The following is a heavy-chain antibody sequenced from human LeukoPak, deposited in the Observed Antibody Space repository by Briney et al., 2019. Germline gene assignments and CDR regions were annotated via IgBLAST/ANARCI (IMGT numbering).Heavy chain of an antibody. CDR2: MSSDGINT. V-gene: IGHV3-30-3*01. CDR1: GFIFSDYA. D-gene: IGHD6-19*01. Sequence: PGGSLRLSCTASGFIFSDYAMHWVRQAPGKGLEWVAVMSSDGINTFYLGSVRGRFTISRDDSKGTVYLQMNSLTAEDTAVYYCTKVLLRWLVPGAPTGIFDYWGQGTLVTVSS. J-gene: IGHJ4*02. CDR3: TKVLLRWLVPGAPTGIFDY.